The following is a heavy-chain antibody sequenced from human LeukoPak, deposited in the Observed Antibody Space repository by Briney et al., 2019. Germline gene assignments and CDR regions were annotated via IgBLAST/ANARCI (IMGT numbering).Heavy chain of an antibody. CDR1: GGSISSYY. V-gene: IGHV4-59*01. D-gene: IGHD1-1*01. CDR3: ARDPSVTKYYYYGMDV. Sequence: PSETLSLTCTVSGGSISSYYWSWIQQPPGKGLEWIGYIYDSGSTNYNPSLKSRVTISVDTSNNQFSLKLSSVTAADTALSYCARDPSVTKYYYYGMDVWGQGTTVTVSS. J-gene: IGHJ6*02. CDR2: IYDSGST.